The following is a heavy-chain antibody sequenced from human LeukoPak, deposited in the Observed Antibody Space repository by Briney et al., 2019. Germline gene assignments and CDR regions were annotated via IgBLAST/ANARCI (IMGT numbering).Heavy chain of an antibody. D-gene: IGHD3-22*01. Sequence: GESLKISCKGSGYSFTSYWIGWVRQMPGKGLEWMGIIYPGDSDTRYSPSFQSQVTISADKSISTAYLQWSSLKASDTAVYYCAREKIGYYDGSGRGWFDPWGQGTLVTVSS. CDR2: IYPGDSDT. CDR3: AREKIGYYDGSGRGWFDP. CDR1: GYSFTSYW. V-gene: IGHV5-51*01. J-gene: IGHJ5*02.